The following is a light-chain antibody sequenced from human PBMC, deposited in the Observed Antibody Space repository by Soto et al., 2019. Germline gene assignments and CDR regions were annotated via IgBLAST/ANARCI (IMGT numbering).Light chain of an antibody. CDR3: EQYNNWPIT. Sequence: EIVLTQSPATLSLSPVERATLSCRASQNVHTYLAWYRQKPGQAPRLLIYDAPNRATGIPARFSGSGSGTEFTLTISSLQSEDFAVYYCEQYNNWPITFGQGTRLEIK. CDR1: QNVHTY. J-gene: IGKJ5*01. V-gene: IGKV3-11*01. CDR2: DAP.